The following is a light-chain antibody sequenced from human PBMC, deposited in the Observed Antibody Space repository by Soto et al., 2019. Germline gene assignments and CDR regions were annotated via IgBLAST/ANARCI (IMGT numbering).Light chain of an antibody. CDR3: QQYGSSEII. CDR1: QSVSLS. J-gene: IGKJ5*01. CDR2: DAS. Sequence: PGGRATLSCRASQSVSLSLAWYKQKPGQAPRLLIYDASKRASGFPARFSGSGSGTDFTLTISSLEPEEWAVFYCQQYGSSEIIFGQGTRLEIK. V-gene: IGKV3-11*01.